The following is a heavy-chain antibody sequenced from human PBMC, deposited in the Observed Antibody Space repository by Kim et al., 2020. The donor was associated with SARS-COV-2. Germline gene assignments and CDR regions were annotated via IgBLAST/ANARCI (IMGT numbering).Heavy chain of an antibody. CDR3: ARESGSSGWYGWLDP. V-gene: IGHV3-11*04. D-gene: IGHD6-19*01. J-gene: IGHJ5*02. Sequence: GSVKGRFTIPRDNDKNSRYLQMNRLRDEDTAVYYCARESGSSGWYGWLDPWGQGTLVTVSS.